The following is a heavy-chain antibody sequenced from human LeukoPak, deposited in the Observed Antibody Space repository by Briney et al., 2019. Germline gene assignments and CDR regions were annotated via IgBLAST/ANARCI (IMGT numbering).Heavy chain of an antibody. V-gene: IGHV3-74*01. CDR1: GFTFSYFW. J-gene: IGHJ6*02. Sequence: PGGSLRLSCAASGFTFSYFWMHWFRQTPGKGLVWVSCINTDGSYSTYADSVKGRFTISRDNVRNTLYLQMNSLRAEDSAVYYCARDPDGSGSQYGMDVWGQGTTVTVSS. CDR3: ARDPDGSGSQYGMDV. CDR2: INTDGSYS. D-gene: IGHD3-10*01.